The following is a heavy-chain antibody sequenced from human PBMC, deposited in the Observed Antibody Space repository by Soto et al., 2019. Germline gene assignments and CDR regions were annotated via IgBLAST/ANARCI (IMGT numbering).Heavy chain of an antibody. CDR1: GGSISSSSYY. D-gene: IGHD5-18*01. V-gene: IGHV4-39*01. CDR2: IYYRGST. Sequence: QLQLQESGPGLVKPSETLSLTCTVSGGSISSSSYYWGWIRQPPGKGLEWIGSIYYRGSTYYNPSLKSRVTISVDTSKNQFSLKLSSVTAADTAVYYCARPDTALAAGAFDIWGQGTMVTVSS. CDR3: ARPDTALAAGAFDI. J-gene: IGHJ3*02.